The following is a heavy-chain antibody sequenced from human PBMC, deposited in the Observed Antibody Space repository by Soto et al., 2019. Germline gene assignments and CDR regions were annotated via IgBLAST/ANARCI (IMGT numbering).Heavy chain of an antibody. CDR1: GFTVSSNY. CDR2: IYSGGST. CDR3: ARDRVESGYPEYFQH. J-gene: IGHJ1*01. D-gene: IGHD3-22*01. Sequence: EVQLAESGGGLIQPGGSLRLSCAASGFTVSSNYMSWVRQAPGKGLEWVSVIYSGGSTYYADSVKGRFTISRDNSKNTLYLQMNSLRAEYTALYYCARDRVESGYPEYFQHWGQGTLVTVSS. V-gene: IGHV3-53*01.